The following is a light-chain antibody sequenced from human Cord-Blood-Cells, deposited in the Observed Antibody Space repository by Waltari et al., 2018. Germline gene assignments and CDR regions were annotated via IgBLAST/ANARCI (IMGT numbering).Light chain of an antibody. CDR3: SSYTSSSTWV. J-gene: IGLJ3*02. CDR2: DVS. V-gene: IGLV2-14*01. CDR1: SSDVGGYNY. Sequence: QSALTQPASVSGSPGQSITISCTGTSSDVGGYNYVSWYQQPPGKAPKLMIYDVSKRPSGVSTRCSGSKSGNTASLTISGLQAEDEADYYCSSYTSSSTWVFGGETKLTVL.